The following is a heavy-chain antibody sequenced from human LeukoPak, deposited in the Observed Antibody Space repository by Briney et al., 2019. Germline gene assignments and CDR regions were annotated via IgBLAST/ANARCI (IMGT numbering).Heavy chain of an antibody. J-gene: IGHJ3*02. CDR3: ARGATVAYYDSSGYYYGAFDI. V-gene: IGHV3-11*05. Sequence: KPGGSLRLSCAASGFTFSDYYMSWIRQAPGKGLEWVSYISSSSYTNYADSVKGRFTISRDNAKNSLYLQMNSLRAEDTAVYYCARGATVAYYDSSGYYYGAFDIWDQGTMVTVSS. CDR2: ISSSSYT. D-gene: IGHD3-22*01. CDR1: GFTFSDYY.